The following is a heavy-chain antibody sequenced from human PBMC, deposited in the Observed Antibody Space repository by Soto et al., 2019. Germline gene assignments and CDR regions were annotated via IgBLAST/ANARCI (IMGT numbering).Heavy chain of an antibody. D-gene: IGHD6-13*01. CDR2: IVVGSGNT. CDR3: AAEVGSSWLGVHEEKALDI. V-gene: IGHV1-58*01. Sequence: GASVKVSCKASGFTFTSSAVQWVRQARGQRLEWIGWIVVGSGNTNYAQKFQERVTITRDMSTSTAYMELSSLRSEDTAVYYCAAEVGSSWLGVHEEKALDIWGQGTMVTVSS. J-gene: IGHJ3*02. CDR1: GFTFTSSA.